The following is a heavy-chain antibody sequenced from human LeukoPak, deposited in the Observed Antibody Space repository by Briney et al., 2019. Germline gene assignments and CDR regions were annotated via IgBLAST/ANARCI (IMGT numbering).Heavy chain of an antibody. CDR1: GFTFSNAW. J-gene: IGHJ4*02. Sequence: GGSLRPSCAASGFTFSNAWMSWVRQAPGKGLEWVGRIKSKTDGGTTDYAAPVKGRFTISRDDSKNTLYLQMNSLKTEDTAVYYCTTDIVAAYFDYWGQGTLVTVSS. CDR3: TTDIVAAYFDY. D-gene: IGHD5-12*01. V-gene: IGHV3-15*01. CDR2: IKSKTDGGTT.